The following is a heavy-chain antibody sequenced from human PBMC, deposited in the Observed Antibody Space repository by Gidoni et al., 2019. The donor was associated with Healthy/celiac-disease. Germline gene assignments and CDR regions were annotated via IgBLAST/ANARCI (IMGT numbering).Heavy chain of an antibody. CDR2: IIPIFGTA. D-gene: IGHD3-3*01. J-gene: IGHJ6*02. CDR3: ARNYDFWSAQDDYYYYGMDV. CDR1: GGTFSSYA. Sequence: QVQLVQSGAEVKKPGSSVKVSCKASGGTFSSYATSWVRQSPGQGLEWMGGIIPIFGTANYAQKFQGRVTITADESTSTAYMELSSLRSEDTAVYYCARNYDFWSAQDDYYYYGMDVWGQGTTVTVSS. V-gene: IGHV1-69*01.